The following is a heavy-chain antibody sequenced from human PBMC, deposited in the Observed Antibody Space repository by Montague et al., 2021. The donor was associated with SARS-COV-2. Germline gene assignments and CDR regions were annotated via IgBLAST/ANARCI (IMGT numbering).Heavy chain of an antibody. CDR3: ARWIVNSRYFDS. CDR1: GDSVAGMGLG. CDR2: SYFTFKRNN. Sequence: CAISGDSVAGMGLGCKWIRHTPASRLHRLVISYFTFKRNNDYTISVKSRISISPDTSKNQFSLQLKSVTPEDTAVYYCARWIVNSRYFDSWGQGILVTVSS. J-gene: IGHJ4*01. V-gene: IGHV6-1*01. D-gene: IGHD2-21*01.